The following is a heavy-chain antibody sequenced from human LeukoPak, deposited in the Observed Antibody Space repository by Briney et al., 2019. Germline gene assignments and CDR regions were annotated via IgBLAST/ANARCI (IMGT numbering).Heavy chain of an antibody. J-gene: IGHJ3*02. CDR2: MNPNSGDT. V-gene: IGHV1-8*02. CDR3: ARREFDALDI. D-gene: IGHD3-10*01. CDR1: GYTFTSYG. Sequence: ASVKVSCKASGYTFTSYGISWVRQAPGQGLEWMGWMNPNSGDTGYAQKFQGRVTMTRNTSISTAYMELSSLRSEDTAVYYCARREFDALDIWGQGTMVTVSS.